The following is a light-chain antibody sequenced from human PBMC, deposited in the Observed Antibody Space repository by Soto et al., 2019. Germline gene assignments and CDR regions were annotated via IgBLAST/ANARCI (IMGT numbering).Light chain of an antibody. CDR2: ATS. Sequence: DIQMTQSPSSLSASVGERVTITCRASQNIKRFLNWYQQKPGKAPKLLIYATSSGQSGVPARFSGGRSGTDFSLSISSLQPEDFATYYCQQTYVAPVTFGGGTKVEI. V-gene: IGKV1-39*01. CDR1: QNIKRF. CDR3: QQTYVAPVT. J-gene: IGKJ4*01.